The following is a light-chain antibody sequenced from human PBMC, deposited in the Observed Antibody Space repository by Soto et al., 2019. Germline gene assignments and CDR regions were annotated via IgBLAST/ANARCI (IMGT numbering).Light chain of an antibody. CDR3: CSYATYNMI. J-gene: IGLJ2*01. V-gene: IGLV2-23*01. Sequence: QSALTQPDSVSGSPGQSITISCTRTSNDFGTYYFVSWYQQHPDKAPKLIIYDGTERPSGVSNRVSGSKSGNTASLTISGLQAEDEAHYYCCSYATYNMILGGGTQLTVL. CDR2: DGT. CDR1: SNDFGTYYF.